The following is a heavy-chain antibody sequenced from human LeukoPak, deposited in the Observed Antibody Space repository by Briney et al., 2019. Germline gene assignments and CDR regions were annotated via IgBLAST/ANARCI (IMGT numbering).Heavy chain of an antibody. CDR2: FYSDGSRT. CDR3: AKIGVGATFGFDY. D-gene: IGHD1-26*01. V-gene: IGHV3-74*01. CDR1: GFTLSSNW. J-gene: IGHJ4*02. Sequence: GGSLRLSCAGSGFTLSSNWMHWVRQAPGKGLVWVSRFYSDGSRTNYVDSVKGRFTISGDNAKNTQYLQMNSLRADDTAVYYCAKIGVGATFGFDYWGQGTLVTVSS.